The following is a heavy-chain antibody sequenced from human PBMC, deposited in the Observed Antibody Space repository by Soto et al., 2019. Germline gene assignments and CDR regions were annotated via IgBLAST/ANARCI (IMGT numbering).Heavy chain of an antibody. CDR3: ARGKGIAARRGYYYGMDV. J-gene: IGHJ6*02. CDR2: INHSGST. D-gene: IGHD6-6*01. CDR1: GGSFSGYY. V-gene: IGHV4-34*01. Sequence: SETLSLTCAVYGGSFSGYYWSWIRQPPGKGLEWIGEINHSGSTNYNPSLKSRVTISVDTSKNQFSLKLSSVTAADTAVYYCARGKGIAARRGYYYGMDVWGQGPTVTVSS.